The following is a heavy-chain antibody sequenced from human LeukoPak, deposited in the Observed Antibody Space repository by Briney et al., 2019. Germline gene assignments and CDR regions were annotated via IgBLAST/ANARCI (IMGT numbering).Heavy chain of an antibody. Sequence: GGSLRLSCAASGFTFNMYAMHWVRQAPGKGLEWVALMSSDGSDIQYIGSVKGRFTISRDNSKNTLYLQMNSLRTEDTALYYCARDAFGSIDYWGQGTLVTVSS. J-gene: IGHJ4*02. CDR3: ARDAFGSIDY. D-gene: IGHD3-3*01. CDR2: MSSDGSDI. CDR1: GFTFNMYA. V-gene: IGHV3-30*04.